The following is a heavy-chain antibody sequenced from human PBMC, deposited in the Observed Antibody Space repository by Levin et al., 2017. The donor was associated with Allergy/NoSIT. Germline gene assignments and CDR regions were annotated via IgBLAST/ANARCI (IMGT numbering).Heavy chain of an antibody. D-gene: IGHD2-2*01. J-gene: IGHJ4*02. CDR3: AKDYSVVPAAMFDY. CDR1: GFTFDDYA. CDR2: ISWNSGSI. V-gene: IGHV3-9*01. Sequence: GGSLRLSCAASGFTFDDYAMHWVRQAPGKGLEWVSGISWNSGSIGYADSVKGRFTISRDNAKNSLHLQMNSLRAEDTALYYCAKDYSVVPAAMFDYWGQGTLVTVSS.